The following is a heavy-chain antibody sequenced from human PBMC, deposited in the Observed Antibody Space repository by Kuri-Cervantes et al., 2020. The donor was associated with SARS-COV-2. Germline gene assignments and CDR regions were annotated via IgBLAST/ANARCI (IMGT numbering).Heavy chain of an antibody. CDR2: INHSGST. D-gene: IGHD3-3*01. V-gene: IGHV4-34*01. CDR1: GGSFSGYY. CDR3: ARHSDYSSTLLRFLDPQWGFDP. J-gene: IGHJ5*02. Sequence: SETLSLTCAVYGGSFSGYYWSWIRQPLGKGLEWIGEINHSGSTNYNPSLKSRVTVSVDTSKKQFSLKLSSVTAADTAVYYCARHSDYSSTLLRFLDPQWGFDPWGQGTLVTVS.